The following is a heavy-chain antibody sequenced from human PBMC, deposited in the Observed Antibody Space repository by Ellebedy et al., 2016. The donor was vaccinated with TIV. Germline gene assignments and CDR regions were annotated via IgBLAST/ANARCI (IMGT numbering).Heavy chain of an antibody. CDR3: ARDEVAAGYFGDY. CDR2: INPSGGST. J-gene: IGHJ4*02. CDR1: GYTFTSYY. V-gene: IGHV1-46*01. Sequence: AASVKVSCKASGYTFTSYYMHWVRQAPGQGLEWMGIINPSGGSTSYAQKFQGRVTMTTDTSTSTAYMELRSLRSDDTAVYYCARDEVAAGYFGDYWGQGTLVTVSS. D-gene: IGHD6-13*01.